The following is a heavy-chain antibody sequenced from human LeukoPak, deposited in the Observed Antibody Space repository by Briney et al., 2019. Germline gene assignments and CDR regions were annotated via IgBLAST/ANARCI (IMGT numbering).Heavy chain of an antibody. CDR2: IYYSGST. D-gene: IGHD5-24*01. CDR3: ARHGDGYNSGVVSY. CDR1: GGSISSSSYY. V-gene: IGHV4-39*01. J-gene: IGHJ4*02. Sequence: SETLSLTCTVSGGSISSSSYYWGWIRQPPGKGLEWIGSIYYSGSTYYNPSLKSRVTISVDTSKNQFSLKLSSVTAADTAVYYCARHGDGYNSGVVSYGGQGTLVTVSS.